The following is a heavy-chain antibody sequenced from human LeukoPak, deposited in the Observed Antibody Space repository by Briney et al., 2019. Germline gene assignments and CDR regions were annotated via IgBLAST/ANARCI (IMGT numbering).Heavy chain of an antibody. CDR3: ARDRYDILTGYVYGMDV. J-gene: IGHJ6*04. Sequence: SQTLSLTCTVSGGSISSGGYYRSWIRQHPGKGLEWIGYIYYSGSTYYNPSLKSRVTISVDTSKNQFSLKLSSVTAADTAVYYCARDRYDILTGYVYGMDVWGKGTTVTVSS. CDR2: IYYSGST. V-gene: IGHV4-31*03. D-gene: IGHD3-9*01. CDR1: GGSISSGGYY.